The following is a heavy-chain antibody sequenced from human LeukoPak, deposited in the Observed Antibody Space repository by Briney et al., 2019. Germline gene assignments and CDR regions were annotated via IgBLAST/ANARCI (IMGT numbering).Heavy chain of an antibody. CDR3: ARVSPHGDHADY. CDR2: INTHNGDT. CDR1: GGTFSSYA. D-gene: IGHD4-17*01. Sequence: ASVKVSCKASGGTFSSYAISWVRQAPGQGLEWMGWINTHNGDTNYAQKLQGRVTMTTDTSTSTAYMELSSLRSEDTAVYYCARVSPHGDHADYWGQGTLVTVSS. V-gene: IGHV1-18*01. J-gene: IGHJ4*02.